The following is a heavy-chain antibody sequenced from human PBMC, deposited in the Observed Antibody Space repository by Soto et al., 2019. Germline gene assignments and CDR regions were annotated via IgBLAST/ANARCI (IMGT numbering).Heavy chain of an antibody. J-gene: IGHJ4*02. CDR2: TYYRSKWYS. V-gene: IGHV6-1*01. Sequence: PSETLSLTCSVSGDSINTDYYWSWIRQSPSRGLEWLGRTYYRSKWYSDYAVSVKSRITINPDTSKNQFSLQLNSVTPEDTAVYYCARGSYYSGWVWGQGTLVTVSS. CDR1: GDSINTDY. D-gene: IGHD6-19*01. CDR3: ARGSYYSGWV.